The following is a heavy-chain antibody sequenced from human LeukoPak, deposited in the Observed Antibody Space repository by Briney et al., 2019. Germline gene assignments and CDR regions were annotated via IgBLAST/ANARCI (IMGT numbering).Heavy chain of an antibody. Sequence: GGSLRLSCAASGFTFSDYYMSWIRQAPGKGLEWVSYISSSGSTIYYADSVKGRFTISRDNAKNSLYLQMNSLRAEDTAVYYCARARRSGSYLIDYFDYWGQGTLVTVSS. J-gene: IGHJ4*02. D-gene: IGHD1-26*01. CDR2: ISSSGSTI. CDR1: GFTFSDYY. V-gene: IGHV3-11*04. CDR3: ARARRSGSYLIDYFDY.